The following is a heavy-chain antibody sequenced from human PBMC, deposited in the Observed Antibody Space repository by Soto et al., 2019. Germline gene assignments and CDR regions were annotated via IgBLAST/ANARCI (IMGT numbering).Heavy chain of an antibody. J-gene: IGHJ4*02. Sequence: SETLSLSCAGSGASISSAFWWTWVRQPPGKGLEWIASISYSGTTYYNPSLKSRVTKSIDTSRNQFSLKLSSVTAADTAVYYCARGASPGDYWGQGPLVT. CDR1: GASISSAFW. CDR3: ARGASPGDY. D-gene: IGHD5-12*01. CDR2: ISYSGTT. V-gene: IGHV4-4*02.